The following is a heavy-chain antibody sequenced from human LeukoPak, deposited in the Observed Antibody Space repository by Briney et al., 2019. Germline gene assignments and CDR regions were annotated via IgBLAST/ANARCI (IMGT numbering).Heavy chain of an antibody. CDR1: GRTFSSYA. D-gene: IGHD2-21*02. Sequence: SVKVSCKASGRTFSSYAISWVRQAPGQGLEWMGRIIPIFGIANYAQKFQGRVTITADKSTSTAYMELSSLRSEDTAVYYCARDWGEVVTAIPGGWFDPWGQGTLVTVSS. V-gene: IGHV1-69*04. J-gene: IGHJ5*02. CDR2: IIPIFGIA. CDR3: ARDWGEVVTAIPGGWFDP.